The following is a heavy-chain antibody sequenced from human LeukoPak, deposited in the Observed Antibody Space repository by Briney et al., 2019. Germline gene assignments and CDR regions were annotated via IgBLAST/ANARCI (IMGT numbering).Heavy chain of an antibody. CDR1: GFTFDDYA. J-gene: IGHJ4*02. D-gene: IGHD3-22*01. Sequence: GGSLRLSCAASGFTFDDYAMHWVHQAPGKGLEWVSGISWNSGSIGYADSVKGRFTISRDNAKNSLYLQMNSLRAEDTALYYCAKAYYYDSSGYVDYWGQGTLVTVSS. CDR2: ISWNSGSI. CDR3: AKAYYYDSSGYVDY. V-gene: IGHV3-9*01.